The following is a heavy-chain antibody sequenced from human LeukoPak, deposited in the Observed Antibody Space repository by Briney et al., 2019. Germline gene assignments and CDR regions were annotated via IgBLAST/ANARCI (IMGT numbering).Heavy chain of an antibody. J-gene: IGHJ4*02. CDR2: TNPSGGST. V-gene: IGHV1-46*01. CDR3: ARRDMVRTLDY. CDR1: GYTFTRYY. Sequence: ASVKVSCKASGYTFTRYYMHWVRQAPGQGLEWMGITNPSGGSTSYAQKFQGRVAMTRDTSTSTVYMELSSLRSEDTAVYYCARRDMVRTLDYWGQGTLVTVSS. D-gene: IGHD3-10*01.